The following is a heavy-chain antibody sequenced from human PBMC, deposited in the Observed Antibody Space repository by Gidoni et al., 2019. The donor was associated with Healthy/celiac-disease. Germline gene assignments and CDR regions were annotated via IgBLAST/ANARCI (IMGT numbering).Heavy chain of an antibody. CDR2: ISSSSSTI. V-gene: IGHV3-48*02. J-gene: IGHJ2*01. CDR3: ARDPDSSSWYVYWYFDL. D-gene: IGHD6-13*01. CDR1: GFPVSSYS. Sequence: EVQLVESGGGWVQPGGSLRLSCAASGFPVSSYSMNWVRQAPGKGVEWVSYISSSSSTIYYADSVKGRFTISRDNAKNSLYLQMNSLRDEDTAVYDCARDPDSSSWYVYWYFDLWGRGTLVTVSS.